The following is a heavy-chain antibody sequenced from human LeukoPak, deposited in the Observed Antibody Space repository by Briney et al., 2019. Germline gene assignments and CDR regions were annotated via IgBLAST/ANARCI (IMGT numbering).Heavy chain of an antibody. CDR1: GGSISSSSYY. CDR2: FSSGGSA. CDR3: ARKQTGTMSDV. J-gene: IGHJ4*02. Sequence: SETLSPTCIVPGGSISSSSYYWAWIRQSPGKGLEWIGTFSSGGSAHYNPSLTSRVSISKDTSDNQLSLRLYSVTAADTAVYYCARKQTGTMSDVWGQGTQVTVSS. D-gene: IGHD1-7*01. V-gene: IGHV4-39*07.